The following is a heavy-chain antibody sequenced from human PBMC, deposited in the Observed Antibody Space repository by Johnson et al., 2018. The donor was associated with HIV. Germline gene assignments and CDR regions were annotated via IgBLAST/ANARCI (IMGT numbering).Heavy chain of an antibody. CDR1: GFTFSSYG. J-gene: IGHJ3*02. CDR3: ARADTAMVRGAFDI. CDR2: VSYDGSKK. Sequence: VQLVESGGGVVQPGRSLRLSCAASGFTFSSYGMHWVRQAPGKGLEWVAIVSYDGSKKYYPDSVKGRFTISRDNSKNSLYLQMNSLRAEDTALYYCARADTAMVRGAFDIWGQGTMVTVSS. D-gene: IGHD5-18*01. V-gene: IGHV3-30*03.